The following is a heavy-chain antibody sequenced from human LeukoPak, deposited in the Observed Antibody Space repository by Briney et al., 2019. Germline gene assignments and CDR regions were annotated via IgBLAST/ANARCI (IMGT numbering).Heavy chain of an antibody. Sequence: ASVKVSCKASGGTFSSYDINWVRQATGQGLEWMGWMNPNSGNTGYAQKFQGRVTITRNTSISTAYMELSSLRSEDTAVYYCARGPYIAVAGTYYYMDVWGKGTTVTVSS. V-gene: IGHV1-8*03. CDR1: GGTFSSYD. D-gene: IGHD6-19*01. CDR2: MNPNSGNT. J-gene: IGHJ6*03. CDR3: ARGPYIAVAGTYYYMDV.